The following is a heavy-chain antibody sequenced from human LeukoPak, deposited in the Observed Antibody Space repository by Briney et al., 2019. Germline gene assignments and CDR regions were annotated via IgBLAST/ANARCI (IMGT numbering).Heavy chain of an antibody. CDR2: IRHSGTT. Sequence: SGTLSLTCAVSGVSISSANWWSWVREPPGKGLELIGDIRHSGTTTYNPSLKSRLTISVDKSKNQFFLTLNSVTAADTAVYFCTREGLNDYNNPTDAFDIWGQGTMVTVSS. V-gene: IGHV4-4*02. CDR1: GVSISSANW. J-gene: IGHJ3*02. CDR3: TREGLNDYNNPTDAFDI. D-gene: IGHD4-11*01.